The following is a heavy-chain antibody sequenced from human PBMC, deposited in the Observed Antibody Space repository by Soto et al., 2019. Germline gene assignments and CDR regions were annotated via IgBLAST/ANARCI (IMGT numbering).Heavy chain of an antibody. V-gene: IGHV3-30-3*01. D-gene: IGHD2-15*01. CDR3: ARGPHRSGGSCYSGCFDP. J-gene: IGHJ5*02. CDR1: GLSVRSYA. Sequence: QTXLSLGLTFAGCGLSVRSYAKHWVRQAPGKGLEWVAVISYDVSNKYYADSVKGRFTISRDNSKNTLYLQMNSLRAEDTAVYYCARGPHRSGGSCYSGCFDPWGQGTLVTVSS. CDR2: ISYDVSNK.